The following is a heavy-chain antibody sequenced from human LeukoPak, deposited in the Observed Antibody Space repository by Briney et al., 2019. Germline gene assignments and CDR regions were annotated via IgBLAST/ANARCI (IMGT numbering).Heavy chain of an antibody. CDR3: AREKEGIASR. J-gene: IGHJ4*02. D-gene: IGHD6-13*01. CDR1: GYTFTGYY. Sequence: ASVKVSCKASGYTFTGYYRHWVRPAPGQGLEWMGRINPHSGGTNYAQKFQGRVTMTRDTSISSAYMELSRLRSDDTAVYYCAREKEGIASRWGQGTLVTVSS. CDR2: INPHSGGT. V-gene: IGHV1-2*06.